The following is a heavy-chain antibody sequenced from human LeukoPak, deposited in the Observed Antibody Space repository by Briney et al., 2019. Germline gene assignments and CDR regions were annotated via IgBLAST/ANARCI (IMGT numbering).Heavy chain of an antibody. CDR2: IYTSGST. CDR1: GGSISSYY. Sequence: SETLSLTCTVSGGSISSYYWSWLRQPAGKGLEWIGRIYTSGSTNYNPSLKSRVTMSVDTSKNQFSLKLSSVTAADAAVYYCARDGAFTVIGFDYWGQGTLVTVSS. J-gene: IGHJ4*02. CDR3: ARDGAFTVIGFDY. D-gene: IGHD4-11*01. V-gene: IGHV4-4*07.